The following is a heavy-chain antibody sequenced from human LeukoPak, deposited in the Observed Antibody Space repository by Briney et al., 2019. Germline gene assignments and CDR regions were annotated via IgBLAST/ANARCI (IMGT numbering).Heavy chain of an antibody. CDR3: AREPDTAMAYGMDV. CDR1: GGTFSSYA. D-gene: IGHD5-18*01. J-gene: IGHJ6*02. CDR2: IIPIFGIA. Sequence: GASVKVCCKASGGTFSSYAISWVRQAPGQGLEWMGRIIPIFGIANYAQKFQGRVTITADKSTSTAYMELSSLRSEDTAVYYCAREPDTAMAYGMDVWGQGTTVTVSS. V-gene: IGHV1-69*04.